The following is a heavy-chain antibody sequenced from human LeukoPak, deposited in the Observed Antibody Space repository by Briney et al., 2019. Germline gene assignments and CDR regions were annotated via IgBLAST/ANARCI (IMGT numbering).Heavy chain of an antibody. CDR2: ISYDGRNK. CDR1: GFTFSNYA. CDR3: TSGVAAAIPYYFDY. Sequence: GGSLRLSCAASGFTFSNYAMHWVRQAPGKGLEWVAVISYDGRNKYYADSVKSRFTISRDNSKNTLFLQMNSLRAEDTAMYYCTSGVAAAIPYYFDYWGQGTLVTVSS. D-gene: IGHD2-2*01. V-gene: IGHV3-30*03. J-gene: IGHJ4*02.